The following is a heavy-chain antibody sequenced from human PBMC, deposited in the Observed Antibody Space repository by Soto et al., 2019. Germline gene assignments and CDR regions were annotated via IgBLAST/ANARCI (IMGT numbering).Heavy chain of an antibody. D-gene: IGHD6-13*01. CDR1: GGSISSYY. J-gene: IGHJ5*02. V-gene: IGHV4-59*01. CDR3: ARVAAAHIWFDP. CDR2: IYYSGST. Sequence: SSETLSLTCTVSGGSISSYYWCWIWQPPGKGLEWIGYIYYSGSTNYNPSLKSRVTISVDTSKNQFSLKLSSVTAADTAVYYCARVAAAHIWFDPWGEGTLVTVSS.